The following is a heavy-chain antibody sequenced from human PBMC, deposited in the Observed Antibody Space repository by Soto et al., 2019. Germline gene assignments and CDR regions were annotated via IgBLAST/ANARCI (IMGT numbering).Heavy chain of an antibody. CDR2: IPYDGSNK. J-gene: IGHJ4*02. CDR3: AKDSWSYYDFWSGYWMDY. CDR1: GFTFSSYG. V-gene: IGHV3-30*18. D-gene: IGHD3-3*01. Sequence: QVQLVESGGGVVQPGRSLRLSCAASGFTFSSYGMHWVRQAPGKGLEWVAVIPYDGSNKYYADSVKGRFTISRDNSKNTLYLQMNSLRAEDTAVYYCAKDSWSYYDFWSGYWMDYWGQGTQVNVSS.